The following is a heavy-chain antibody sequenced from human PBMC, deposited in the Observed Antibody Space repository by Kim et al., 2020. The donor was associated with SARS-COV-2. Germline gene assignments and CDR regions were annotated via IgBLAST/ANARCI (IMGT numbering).Heavy chain of an antibody. CDR2: INHSGST. Sequence: SETLSLTCAVYGGSFSGYYWSWIRQPPGKGLEWIGEINHSGSTNYNPSRKSRVTISVDTSKNQFSLKLSSVTAADTAVYYCARMERYYDFWSGYGIDYWGQGTLVTVSS. CDR1: GGSFSGYY. D-gene: IGHD3-3*01. CDR3: ARMERYYDFWSGYGIDY. V-gene: IGHV4-34*01. J-gene: IGHJ4*02.